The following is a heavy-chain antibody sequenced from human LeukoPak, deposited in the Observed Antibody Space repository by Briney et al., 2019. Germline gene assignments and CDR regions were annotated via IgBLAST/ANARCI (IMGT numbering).Heavy chain of an antibody. D-gene: IGHD3-16*01. V-gene: IGHV4-59*11. J-gene: IGHJ5*02. Sequence: SETLSLTCTVSGGSISSHYWSWIRQPPGKGLEWIGYIYYSGSTNYNPSLKSRVTISVDTSKDQFSLKLSSVTAADTAVYYCARGPWGVTSNWFDPWGQGTLVTVSS. CDR3: ARGPWGVTSNWFDP. CDR2: IYYSGST. CDR1: GGSISSHY.